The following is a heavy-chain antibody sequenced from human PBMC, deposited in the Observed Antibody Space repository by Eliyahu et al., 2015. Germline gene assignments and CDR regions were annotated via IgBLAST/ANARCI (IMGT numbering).Heavy chain of an antibody. CDR1: GFTFSDYY. D-gene: IGHD2-15*01. CDR3: AREVAHYYYYMDV. J-gene: IGHJ6*03. V-gene: IGHV3-11*01. Sequence: QVQLVESGGGLVKPGGSLXLSXXASGFTFSDYYMSWIRQAPGKGLEWVSXISSSGSTIYYADSVKGRFTISRDNAKNSLYLQMNSLRAEDTAVYYCAREVAHYYYYMDVWGKGTTVTVSS. CDR2: ISSSGSTI.